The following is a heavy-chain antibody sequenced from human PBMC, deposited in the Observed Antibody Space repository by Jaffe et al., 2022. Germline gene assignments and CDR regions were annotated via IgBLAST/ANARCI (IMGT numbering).Heavy chain of an antibody. CDR1: GFTFSSYG. CDR2: IRLDGSSE. CDR3: TRDWDLTY. J-gene: IGHJ4*02. Sequence: QVQLVESGGGVVQPGGSLRLSCAASGFTFSSYGMHWVRQSPDKGLERVAFIRLDGSSESYADSVKGRFTISRDNSKNTVYLQMDSLRAEDTAIYYCTRDWDLTYWGQGTLVTVSS. V-gene: IGHV3-30*02. D-gene: IGHD1-26*01.